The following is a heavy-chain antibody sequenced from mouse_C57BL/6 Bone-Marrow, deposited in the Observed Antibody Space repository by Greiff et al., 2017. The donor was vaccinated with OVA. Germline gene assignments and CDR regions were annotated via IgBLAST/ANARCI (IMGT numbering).Heavy chain of an antibody. CDR1: GYTFTDYH. J-gene: IGHJ3*01. V-gene: IGHV1-18*01. D-gene: IGHD2-2*01. Sequence: LVESGASVKIPCKASGYTFTDYHMYWVKQSHGKSLEWIGDINSNNGGTIYNQKFKGKATLTVDKSSSTAYMELRSLTSEDTAVYYCARGGYYAYDGRAWFAYWGHGTLVTVSA. CDR3: ARGGYYAYDGRAWFAY. CDR2: INSNNGGT.